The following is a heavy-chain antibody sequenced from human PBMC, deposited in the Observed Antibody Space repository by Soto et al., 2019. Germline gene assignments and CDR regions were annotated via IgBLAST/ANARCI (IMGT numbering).Heavy chain of an antibody. J-gene: IGHJ5*02. V-gene: IGHV3-74*01. Sequence: GGSLRLSCAAPGFNFSNHWMHWVRQRPAEGLVWVSRITSDGKSKAYAESVKGRFAISRDNAKNTLYLQMNGLTAEDTAVYYCARESGDWPLNWFDPWGQGTLVTVSS. D-gene: IGHD2-21*02. CDR1: GFNFSNHW. CDR2: ITSDGKSK. CDR3: ARESGDWPLNWFDP.